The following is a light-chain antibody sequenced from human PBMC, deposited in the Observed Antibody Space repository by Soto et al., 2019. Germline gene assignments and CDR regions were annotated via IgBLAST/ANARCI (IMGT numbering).Light chain of an antibody. V-gene: IGKV1-5*03. CDR3: QHYNTYPSS. J-gene: IGKJ3*01. CDR2: KTS. Sequence: DIQMTQSPSTLSASVGDRVTITCRASQSISSWLAWYQQKPGKAPKLLIYKTSSLESVVPSRFSGSGSGTESTLTISSLQPDDFANYYCQHYNTYPSSFGPGTKVDIE. CDR1: QSISSW.